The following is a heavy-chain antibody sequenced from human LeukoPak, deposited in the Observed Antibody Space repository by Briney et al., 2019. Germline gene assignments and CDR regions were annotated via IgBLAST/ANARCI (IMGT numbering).Heavy chain of an antibody. Sequence: PGGSLRLSCVVSGFNFNTYWMSWVRQAPGKGLEWVANIYQDGSDKYYVDPMKGRFTISRDNAKNSLYLQMNSLRVEDTAMYYCAREGIYSNFDYWGQGTLVTVSS. J-gene: IGHJ4*02. CDR3: AREGIYSNFDY. V-gene: IGHV3-7*01. D-gene: IGHD5-18*01. CDR2: IYQDGSDK. CDR1: GFNFNTYW.